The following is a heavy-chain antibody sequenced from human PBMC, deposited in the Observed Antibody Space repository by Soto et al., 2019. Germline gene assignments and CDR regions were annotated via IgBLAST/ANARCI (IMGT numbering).Heavy chain of an antibody. CDR1: GFTFSNYG. Sequence: GGSLRLSCAASGFTFSNYGMSWFRQAPGKGLEWVSSISNSGGSTYYADSVKGRFTISRDTSKNTLYLQMDSLRVEDTAIYYCAKTSNQIIRIRGVGYIEYWDQGT. CDR3: AKTSNQIIRIRGVGYIEY. D-gene: IGHD3-10*01. V-gene: IGHV3-23*01. J-gene: IGHJ4*02. CDR2: ISNSGGST.